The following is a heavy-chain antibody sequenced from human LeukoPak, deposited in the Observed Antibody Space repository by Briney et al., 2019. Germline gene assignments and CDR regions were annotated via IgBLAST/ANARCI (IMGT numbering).Heavy chain of an antibody. CDR2: INHSGST. V-gene: IGHV4-34*01. D-gene: IGHD2-2*01. CDR1: GGSFSGYY. Sequence: PSETLSLTCAVYGGSFSGYYWSWIRQPPGKGLEWIGEINHSGSTNYNPSLKSRVTMSVDTSKNQFSLKLSSVTAADTAVYYCARDGGYCSSTSCPPFDYWGQGTLVTVSS. J-gene: IGHJ4*02. CDR3: ARDGGYCSSTSCPPFDY.